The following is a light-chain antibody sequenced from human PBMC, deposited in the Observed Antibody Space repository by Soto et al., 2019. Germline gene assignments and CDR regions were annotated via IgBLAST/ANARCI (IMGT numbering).Light chain of an antibody. CDR3: ISYRGSDTSYV. CDR1: CSDIGSYNY. V-gene: IGLV2-14*01. J-gene: IGLJ1*01. Sequence: QSVLTQPASVSGSPGRAITISCTGTCSDIGSYNYVAWYQQFPGKTPKLIIYEVRNRPSGVSFRFSGSKSGNTASLTISGLQAEDEADYYCISYRGSDTSYVFGTGTKVTVL. CDR2: EVR.